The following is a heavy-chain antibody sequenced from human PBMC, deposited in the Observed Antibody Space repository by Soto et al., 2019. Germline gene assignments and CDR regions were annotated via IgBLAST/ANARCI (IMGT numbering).Heavy chain of an antibody. CDR2: MYYSGST. CDR3: ARHTPAISISDH. Sequence: SETLSLTCTVSGGSISSSSYYWAWIRQPPGKGLEWIGNMYYSGSTYYNPSLKSRVTISVDTSKNQFSLKLSSVTAADTAVYYCARHTPAISISDHWGQGTLVTVSS. J-gene: IGHJ4*02. V-gene: IGHV4-39*01. D-gene: IGHD2-15*01. CDR1: GGSISSSSYY.